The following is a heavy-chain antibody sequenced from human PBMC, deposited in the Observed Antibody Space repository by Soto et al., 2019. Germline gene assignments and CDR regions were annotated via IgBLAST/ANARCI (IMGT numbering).Heavy chain of an antibody. CDR1: GFTFSSYA. J-gene: IGHJ4*02. D-gene: IGHD2-15*01. CDR2: ISGSGGST. Sequence: GGSLRLSCAASGFTFSSYAMSWVRQAPGKGLEWVSTISGSGGSTYCADSVKGRFTISRDNSKNALYLQMNSLRAEDTAVYYCAKDMGSRDIVVVVAASFDYWGQGALVTVSS. CDR3: AKDMGSRDIVVVVAASFDY. V-gene: IGHV3-23*01.